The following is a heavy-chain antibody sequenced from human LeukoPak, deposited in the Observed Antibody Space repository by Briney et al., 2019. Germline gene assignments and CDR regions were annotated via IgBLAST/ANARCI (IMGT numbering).Heavy chain of an antibody. CDR1: GFTFDDYG. CDR3: ARNNTAMGVYYYYCMDV. V-gene: IGHV3-20*04. Sequence: GGSLRLSCAASGFTFDDYGMSWVRQAPRKGLEWVSGINWNGGSTGYADSVKGRFTISRDNAKNSLYLQMNSLRAEDTALYYCARNNTAMGVYYYYCMDVWGKGTTVTVSS. CDR2: INWNGGST. J-gene: IGHJ6*03. D-gene: IGHD5-18*01.